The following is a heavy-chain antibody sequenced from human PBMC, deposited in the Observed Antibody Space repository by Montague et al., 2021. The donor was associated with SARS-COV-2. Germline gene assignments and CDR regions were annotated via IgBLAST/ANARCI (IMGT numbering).Heavy chain of an antibody. D-gene: IGHD2-8*01. CDR2: ISGSSSYT. CDR1: GFSFSDSY. V-gene: IGHV3-11*05. J-gene: IGHJ4*02. CDR3: ARDQYCTKGVCYSRGFDY. Sequence: SLRLSCAASGFSFSDSYMSWIRQAPGKGLEWVSYISGSSSYTNYADSVKGRFTISRDSAKNSLYLQMNSLGAEDTAVYYCARDQYCTKGVCYSRGFDYWGQGTLVTVSS.